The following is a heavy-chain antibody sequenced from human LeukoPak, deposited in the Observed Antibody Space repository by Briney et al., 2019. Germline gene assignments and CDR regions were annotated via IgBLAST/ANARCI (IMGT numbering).Heavy chain of an antibody. CDR2: IYYSGNT. J-gene: IGHJ3*02. CDR3: ARLVMTTMLGGFDI. CDR1: GGSISSHY. Sequence: PSETLSLTCTVSGGSISSHYWSWIRQPPGKGLEWIGHIYYSGNTNYNPSLKSRVTISVDTSKNQFSLKLSSVTAADTAVYYCARLVMTTMLGGFDIWGQGTMVTVSP. D-gene: IGHD2-21*02. V-gene: IGHV4-59*08.